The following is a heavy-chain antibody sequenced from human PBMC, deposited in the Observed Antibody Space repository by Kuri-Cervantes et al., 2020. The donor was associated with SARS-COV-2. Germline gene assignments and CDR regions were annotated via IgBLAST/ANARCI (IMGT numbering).Heavy chain of an antibody. Sequence: GESLKISCAASGFTFSNAWMSWVRQAPGKGLEWVGRIKSKTDGGTTEYAASVKGRFTISRDDSKSIAYLQMNSLKTEDTAVYYCTRLDFWSGYYIESWGQGTLVTVSS. CDR3: TRLDFWSGYYIES. J-gene: IGHJ4*02. CDR1: GFTFSNAW. CDR2: IKSKTDGGTT. D-gene: IGHD3-3*01. V-gene: IGHV3-15*01.